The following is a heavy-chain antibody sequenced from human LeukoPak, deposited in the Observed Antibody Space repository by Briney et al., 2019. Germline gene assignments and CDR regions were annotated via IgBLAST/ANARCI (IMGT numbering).Heavy chain of an antibody. Sequence: ASVKVSCKLSGDTLSDLSIHWVRRAPGKGLEWMGGFDPEDGETVYAQKFQGRVTVTEDTSTDTAYMEVTNLRSDDTAVYYCAMGVDRSSWYLFDYWGQGALVTVSS. CDR1: GDTLSDLS. V-gene: IGHV1-24*01. CDR2: FDPEDGET. D-gene: IGHD6-13*01. CDR3: AMGVDRSSWYLFDY. J-gene: IGHJ4*02.